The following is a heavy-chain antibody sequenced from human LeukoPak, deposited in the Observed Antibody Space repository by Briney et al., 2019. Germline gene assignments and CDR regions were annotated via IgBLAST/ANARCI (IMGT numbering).Heavy chain of an antibody. CDR2: MNPNNGRT. CDR3: ARGSWITGTTSYYYHMDV. V-gene: IGHV1-8*01. J-gene: IGHJ6*03. CDR1: GYTFISYD. Sequence: GASVEVSCKASGYTFISYDINWVRQASGQGLEWMGWMNPNNGRTGYAQKFQGRVTMTRNSSISTVYMELNTLRSEDTAVYYCARGSWITGTTSYYYHMDVWGKGTTVTVSS. D-gene: IGHD1-7*01.